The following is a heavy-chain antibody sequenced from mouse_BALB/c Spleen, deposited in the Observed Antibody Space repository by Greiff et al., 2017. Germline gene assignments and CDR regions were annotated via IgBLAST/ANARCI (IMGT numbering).Heavy chain of an antibody. CDR2: INPDSSTI. CDR1: GFDFSRYW. V-gene: IGHV4-1*02. D-gene: IGHD1-1*02. J-gene: IGHJ4*01. CDR3: ARGVGYAMDY. Sequence: EVKLVESGGGLVQPGGSLKLSCAASGFDFSRYWMSWVRQAPGKGLEWIGEINPDSSTINYTPSLKDKFIISRDNAKNTLYLQMSKVRSEDTALYYCARGVGYAMDYWGQGTSVTVSS.